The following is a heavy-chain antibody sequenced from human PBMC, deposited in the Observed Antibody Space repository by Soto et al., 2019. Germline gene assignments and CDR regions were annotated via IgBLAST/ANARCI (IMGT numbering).Heavy chain of an antibody. Sequence: PSETLSLTCTVSGGSISSYYWSWIRQPPGKGLEWIGYIYYSGSTNYNPSLKSRVTISVDTSKNQFSLKLSSVTAADTAVYYCARWLEMATIVDWGQGTLVTVYS. V-gene: IGHV4-59*01. J-gene: IGHJ4*02. D-gene: IGHD5-12*01. CDR2: IYYSGST. CDR3: ARWLEMATIVD. CDR1: GGSISSYY.